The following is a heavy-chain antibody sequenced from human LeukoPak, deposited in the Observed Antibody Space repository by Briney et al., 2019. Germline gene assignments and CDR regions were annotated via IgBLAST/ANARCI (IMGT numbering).Heavy chain of an antibody. CDR3: ARDRNGDYVEYFQH. CDR1: GGTFSSYA. CDR2: INPSGGST. D-gene: IGHD4-17*01. J-gene: IGHJ1*01. V-gene: IGHV1-46*01. Sequence: ASVKVSCKASGGTFSSYAISWVRQAPGQGLEWMGIINPSGGSTSYAQKFQGRVTMTRDTSTSTVYMELSSLRSEDTAVYYCARDRNGDYVEYFQHWGQGTLVTVSS.